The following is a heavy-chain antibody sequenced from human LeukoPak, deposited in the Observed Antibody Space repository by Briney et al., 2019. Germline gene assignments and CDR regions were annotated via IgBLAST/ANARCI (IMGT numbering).Heavy chain of an antibody. CDR3: ARVHSSSIFPFDY. D-gene: IGHD6-6*01. CDR2: IIPILGIA. CDR1: GGTFSSYA. V-gene: IGHV1-69*04. J-gene: IGHJ4*02. Sequence: SVKASCKASGGTFSSYAISWVRQAPGQGLEWMGRIIPILGIANYAQKFQGRVTITADKSTSTAYMELSSLRSEDTAVYYCARVHSSSIFPFDYWGQGTLVTVSS.